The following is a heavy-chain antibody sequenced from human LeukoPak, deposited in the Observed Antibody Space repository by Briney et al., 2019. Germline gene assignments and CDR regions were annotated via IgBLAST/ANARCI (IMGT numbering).Heavy chain of an antibody. CDR2: IKQDGSEK. D-gene: IGHD4-23*01. Sequence: PGGSLRLSCAASGFTFSSYWMSWVRQAPGKGLEWVANIKQDGSEKYYVDSVKGRFTISRDNAKNSLYLQMNSLRAEDTAVYYCARVNGGNSYEGYFDYWGQGTLVTVSS. CDR1: GFTFSSYW. CDR3: ARVNGGNSYEGYFDY. J-gene: IGHJ4*02. V-gene: IGHV3-7*03.